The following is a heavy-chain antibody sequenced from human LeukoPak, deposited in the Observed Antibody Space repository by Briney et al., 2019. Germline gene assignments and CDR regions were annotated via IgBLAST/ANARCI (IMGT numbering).Heavy chain of an antibody. CDR3: AREGEMAETPNYYYYYGMDV. CDR1: GFTSIAYA. J-gene: IGHJ6*02. Sequence: PGGSLRLSCVGSGFTSIAYALTWARQAPGKGLEWVSGISGGGVTTYYADSVKGWFTISRDNSKNSLYLQMNSLRAEGTAVYYCAREGEMAETPNYYYYYGMDVWGQGTTVTVPS. D-gene: IGHD5-24*01. V-gene: IGHV3-23*01. CDR2: ISGGGVTT.